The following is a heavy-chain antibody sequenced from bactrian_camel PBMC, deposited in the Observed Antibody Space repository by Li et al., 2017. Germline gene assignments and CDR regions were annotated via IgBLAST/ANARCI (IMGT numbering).Heavy chain of an antibody. Sequence: HVQLVESGGGSVQAGGSLRLSCAASGYTYDRNCMAWFRQAPGKEREGVAAIESDGSTSYADSVKGRFTITRDNAKNTVYLQLNGLKSEDTAMYYCIRETQWVGYHEMAEYWGQGTQVTVS. D-gene: IGHD5*01. CDR3: IRETQWVGYHEMAEY. CDR2: IESDGST. CDR1: GYTYDRNC. J-gene: IGHJ4*01. V-gene: IGHV3S53*01.